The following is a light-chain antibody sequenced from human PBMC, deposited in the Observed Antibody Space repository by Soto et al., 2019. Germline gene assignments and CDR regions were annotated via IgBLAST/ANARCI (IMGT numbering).Light chain of an antibody. V-gene: IGLV2-14*03. Sequence: ALTQPASVSGSPGQSITISCTGTSSDIGGYNYVSWYQQLPGKVPKLIIYDVSNRPSGVSDRFSCSKSGNAASLTISGLQSEDEADYYCSSYTSTSTLYAFGTGTKLTVL. CDR3: SSYTSTSTLYA. J-gene: IGLJ1*01. CDR1: SSDIGGYNY. CDR2: DVS.